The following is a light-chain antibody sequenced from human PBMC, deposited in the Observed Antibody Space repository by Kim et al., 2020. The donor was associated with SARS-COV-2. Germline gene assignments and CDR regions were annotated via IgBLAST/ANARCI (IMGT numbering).Light chain of an antibody. Sequence: QSITISCPGPGRAVYGYDYVSRCQTSPGRAPKLIFYDVPKRPSGVSNRFSAPKAGNTASLTISGLQPEDEADYYCSSYVPSSASVIFGGGTQLTVL. V-gene: IGLV2-14*04. CDR3: SSYVPSSASVI. CDR1: GRAVYGYDY. J-gene: IGLJ2*01. CDR2: DVP.